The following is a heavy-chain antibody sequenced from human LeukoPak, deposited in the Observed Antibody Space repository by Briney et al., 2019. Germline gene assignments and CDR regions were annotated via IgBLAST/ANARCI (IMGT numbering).Heavy chain of an antibody. Sequence: GASVRVPCTASGYTFTSYGISWVRQAPGQGLEWMGWISAYNGNTNYAQKLQGRVTMTTDTSTSTAYMELRSLRSDDTAVYYCARVISGSVDYWGQGTLVTVSS. V-gene: IGHV1-18*04. D-gene: IGHD5-12*01. CDR3: ARVISGSVDY. J-gene: IGHJ4*02. CDR1: GYTFTSYG. CDR2: ISAYNGNT.